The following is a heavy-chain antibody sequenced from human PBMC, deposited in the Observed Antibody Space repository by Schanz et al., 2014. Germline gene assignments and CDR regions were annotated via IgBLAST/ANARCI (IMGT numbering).Heavy chain of an antibody. J-gene: IGHJ1*01. V-gene: IGHV1-3*04. D-gene: IGHD2-2*01. CDR1: EYSFTSYS. Sequence: SCKASEYSFTSYSMHWVRQAPGQRLEWMGWINTGRGDTKYSQNFQGRVTITRDTSVSTAFMELSSRRPEDTALYPCLIPIGALCDSNYGQYRGQRPVDDYF. CDR2: INTGRGDT. CDR3: LIPIGALCDSNYGQYRGQRPVDDYF.